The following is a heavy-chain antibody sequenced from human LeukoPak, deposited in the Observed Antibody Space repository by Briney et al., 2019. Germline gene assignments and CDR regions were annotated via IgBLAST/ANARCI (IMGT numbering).Heavy chain of an antibody. CDR2: ISYDGSNK. J-gene: IGHJ4*02. Sequence: GGSLRLSCAASGFTFSSYGTHWVRQAPGKGLEWVAVISYDGSNKYYADSVKGRFTISRDNSKNTLYLQMNSLRDEDTAVYYCARDFLAVTTVWGQGTLVTVSS. V-gene: IGHV3-30*03. CDR3: ARDFLAVTTV. D-gene: IGHD4-17*01. CDR1: GFTFSSYG.